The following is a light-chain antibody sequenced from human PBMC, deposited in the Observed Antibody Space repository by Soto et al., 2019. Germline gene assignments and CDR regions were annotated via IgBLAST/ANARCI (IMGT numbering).Light chain of an antibody. CDR1: QSVRSN. J-gene: IGKJ4*01. CDR2: GAS. Sequence: EIVVTQSPATLSVSPGERATLSCRASQSVRSNLAWYQQKPGQPPRLLIYGASTRASDIPARFSASGSGTEFTLTISSLQSEDFAVYHCQQYNEWPLSFGGGTKVEI. CDR3: QQYNEWPLS. V-gene: IGKV3-15*01.